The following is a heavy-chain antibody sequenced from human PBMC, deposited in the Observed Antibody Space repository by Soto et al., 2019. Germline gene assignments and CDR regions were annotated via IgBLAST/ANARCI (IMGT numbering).Heavy chain of an antibody. Sequence: SETLSLTCTVSGGSISSYYWSWIRQPPGKGLEWIGYIYYSGSTNYNPSLKSRVTISVDTSKNQFSLKLSSVTAADTAVYYCARGMRYCSGGSCYSKYYYYYYMDVWGKGTKVTVSS. CDR3: ARGMRYCSGGSCYSKYYYYYYMDV. CDR2: IYYSGST. V-gene: IGHV4-59*01. CDR1: GGSISSYY. J-gene: IGHJ6*03. D-gene: IGHD2-15*01.